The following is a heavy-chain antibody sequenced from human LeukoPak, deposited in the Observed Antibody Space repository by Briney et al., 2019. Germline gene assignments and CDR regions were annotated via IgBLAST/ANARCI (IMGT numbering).Heavy chain of an antibody. CDR3: ARDSSSSWYGHYYYYGMDV. Sequence: PSETLSLTCTVPGGSISSYYWSWIRQPPGKGLERIRYIYCSGRNNYTPSTNSRVSISVDTSKNQFSLKLSCVTAADTAVYYCARDSSSSWYGHYYYYGMDVWGQGTTVTVSS. D-gene: IGHD6-13*01. V-gene: IGHV4-59*01. CDR2: IYCSGRN. CDR1: GGSISSYY. J-gene: IGHJ6*02.